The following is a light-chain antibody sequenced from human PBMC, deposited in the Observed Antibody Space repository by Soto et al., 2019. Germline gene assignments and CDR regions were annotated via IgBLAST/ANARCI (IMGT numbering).Light chain of an antibody. CDR1: QSVLYSSNNKNY. CDR3: EQYYRSPPT. J-gene: IGKJ2*01. V-gene: IGKV4-1*01. CDR2: WAS. Sequence: DIVMTQSPDSLAVSLGERATINCKSSQSVLYSSNNKNYLAWYQQKPGQPPKLLISWASTLESGVPDRFSGSGSGSDFAITISSLQAEDVAVCYCEQYYRSPPTFGQGTKLEIK.